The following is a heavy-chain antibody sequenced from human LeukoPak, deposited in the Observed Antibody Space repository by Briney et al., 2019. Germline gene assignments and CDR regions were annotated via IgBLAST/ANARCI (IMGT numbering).Heavy chain of an antibody. Sequence: SETLSLTCTVSGGSISSSSYYWGWIRQPPGKGLEWIGSIYYSGSTYYNPSLESRVTISVDTSKNQFSLRLSSVTAADTAVYYCARIPAVLSEWIDYWGQGTLVTVSS. CDR1: GGSISSSSYY. D-gene: IGHD3-3*01. CDR3: ARIPAVLSEWIDY. J-gene: IGHJ4*02. V-gene: IGHV4-39*01. CDR2: IYYSGST.